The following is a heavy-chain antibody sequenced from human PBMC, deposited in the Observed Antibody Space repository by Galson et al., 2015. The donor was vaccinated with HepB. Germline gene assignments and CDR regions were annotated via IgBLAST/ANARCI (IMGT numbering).Heavy chain of an antibody. V-gene: IGHV3-23*01. CDR2: ISSSGSST. Sequence: SLRLSCAASGFTVSNYDMTWVRQAPGKGLEWVSSISSSGSSTYYADSLKGRFTISRDNSKNTVYLQMSNMRAEDTAFYHCARDKGGYDFWSAYYYWGQGTLVTVSS. CDR1: GFTVSNYD. CDR3: ARDKGGYDFWSAYYY. J-gene: IGHJ4*02. D-gene: IGHD3-3*01.